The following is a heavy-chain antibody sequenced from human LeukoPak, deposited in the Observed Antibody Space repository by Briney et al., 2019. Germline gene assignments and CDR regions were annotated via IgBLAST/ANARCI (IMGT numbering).Heavy chain of an antibody. CDR3: ARGPSSPFDP. J-gene: IGHJ5*02. Sequence: SETLSLTCAVYGGSFSDYYWSWIRQTPGKGLEWIGEISPRGSTNYNPSLKSRVSISMDTSKNQFSLKLNSVTAADTAVYYCARGPSSPFDPWGEGTLVTVSS. V-gene: IGHV4-34*01. CDR1: GGSFSDYY. CDR2: ISPRGST.